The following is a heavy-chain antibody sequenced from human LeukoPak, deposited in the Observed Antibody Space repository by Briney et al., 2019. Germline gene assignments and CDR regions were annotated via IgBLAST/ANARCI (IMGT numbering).Heavy chain of an antibody. V-gene: IGHV1-69*13. CDR1: GGTFSSYA. D-gene: IGHD4-17*01. CDR2: IIPIFGTA. Sequence: SVKVSCKASGGTFSSYAISWVRQAPGQGLEWMGGIIPIFGTANYAQKFQGRVTITADESTSTAYMELSSLRSEDTAVYYCARAWTTVTTGYYYYGMDVWGQGTTVTVSS. J-gene: IGHJ6*02. CDR3: ARAWTTVTTGYYYYGMDV.